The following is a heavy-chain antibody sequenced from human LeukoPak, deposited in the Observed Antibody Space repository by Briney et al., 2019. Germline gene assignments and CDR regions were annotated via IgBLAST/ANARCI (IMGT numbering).Heavy chain of an antibody. Sequence: ASVKVSCKASGYTFTSYSMHWVRQAPGQGLEWMGIINPSGGSTTYAQKFRGRVTMTRDTSTSTVYMELSSLRSEDTAVYYCARDGHMASALYYFDYWGQGTLVTVSS. V-gene: IGHV1-46*01. D-gene: IGHD6-6*01. J-gene: IGHJ4*02. CDR3: ARDGHMASALYYFDY. CDR1: GYTFTSYS. CDR2: INPSGGST.